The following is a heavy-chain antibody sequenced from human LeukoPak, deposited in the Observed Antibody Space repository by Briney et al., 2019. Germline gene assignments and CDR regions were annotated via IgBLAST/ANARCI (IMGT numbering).Heavy chain of an antibody. D-gene: IGHD6-13*01. CDR1: GFTFSSYW. J-gene: IGHJ4*02. Sequence: GGSLRLSCAASGFTFSSYWMSWVRQAPGKGLEWVANIKQDGSEKYYVDSVKGRFTISRDNAKNSLHLQMNSLRAEDTAVYYCARVGYSSSWFRLYYFDYWGQGTLVTVSS. V-gene: IGHV3-7*01. CDR2: IKQDGSEK. CDR3: ARVGYSSSWFRLYYFDY.